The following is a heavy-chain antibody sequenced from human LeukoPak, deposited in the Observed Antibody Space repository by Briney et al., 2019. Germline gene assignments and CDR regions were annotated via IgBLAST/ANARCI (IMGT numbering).Heavy chain of an antibody. D-gene: IGHD4-23*01. CDR1: GFTFSSYS. J-gene: IGHJ4*02. CDR3: ARFSYGGNSDFDY. V-gene: IGHV3-21*01. CDR2: ISNSSSYI. Sequence: GGSLRLSCAASGFTFSSYSMNWVRQAPGKGLEWVSSISNSSSYIYYADSVKGRFTISRDNAKNSLYLQMNSLRAEDTAVYYCARFSYGGNSDFDYWGQGTLVTVSS.